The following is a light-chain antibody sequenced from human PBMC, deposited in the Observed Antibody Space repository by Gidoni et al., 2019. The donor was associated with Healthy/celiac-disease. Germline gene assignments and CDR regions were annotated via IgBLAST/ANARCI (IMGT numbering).Light chain of an antibody. CDR2: GAS. V-gene: IGKV3-15*01. CDR3: QQYNNCPPVT. Sequence: DIEMTQSPATLSVSPGERATLSCKASQSVSINLAWYQQKPGQAPRLLLYGASTMATGIPARFSCSGCGTEFTLTISSLQSEDFAVYSCQQYNNCPPVTFGGGTKVEIK. CDR1: QSVSIN. J-gene: IGKJ4*01.